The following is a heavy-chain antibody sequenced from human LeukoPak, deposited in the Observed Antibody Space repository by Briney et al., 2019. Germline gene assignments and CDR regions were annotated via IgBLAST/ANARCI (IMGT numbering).Heavy chain of an antibody. CDR1: GFTFSSYA. Sequence: AGGSLRLSCSASGFTFSSYAMHWVRQAPGKGLEYVSAISSNGGSTFYADSVKGRFTISRDNSKNTLSLQMNNLRVEDTALYYCARDSSVPYGITDWGQGTLVTVSS. D-gene: IGHD4-17*01. CDR3: ARDSSVPYGITD. J-gene: IGHJ4*02. V-gene: IGHV3-64*04. CDR2: ISSNGGST.